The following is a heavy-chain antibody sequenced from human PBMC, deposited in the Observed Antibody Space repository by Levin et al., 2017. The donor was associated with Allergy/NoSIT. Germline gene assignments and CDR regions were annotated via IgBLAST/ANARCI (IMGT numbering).Heavy chain of an antibody. J-gene: IGHJ4*02. D-gene: IGHD2-15*01. CDR3: ARDGVDAGVYFDY. V-gene: IGHV3-7*01. CDR1: GFTFSSHW. Sequence: GGSLRLSCAASGFTFSSHWMSWVRQAPGKGLEWVANINQGGSEKYYVDSVKGRFTTSRDNAKNSLYLQMDSLRAEDTAVYYCARDGVDAGVYFDYWGQGTLVTVSS. CDR2: INQGGSEK.